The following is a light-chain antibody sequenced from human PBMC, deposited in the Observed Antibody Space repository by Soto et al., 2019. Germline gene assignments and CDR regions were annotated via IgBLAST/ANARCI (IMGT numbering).Light chain of an antibody. Sequence: QSFLTQPRSVSGSPGQSVTISCTGTSSDVGRYNYVSWYQHHPGKAPKLMIYGVNERPSGVPDRFSGSKSGNTASLTISGLQAEDEADYHCCSYAGSYILVFGGGTKVTVL. V-gene: IGLV2-11*01. J-gene: IGLJ3*02. CDR1: SSDVGRYNY. CDR2: GVN. CDR3: CSYAGSYILV.